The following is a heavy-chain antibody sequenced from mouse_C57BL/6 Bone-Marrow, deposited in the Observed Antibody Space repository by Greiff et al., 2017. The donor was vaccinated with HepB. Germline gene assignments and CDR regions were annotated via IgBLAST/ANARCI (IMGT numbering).Heavy chain of an antibody. CDR1: GFSLTSYG. CDR2: ICGDGST. J-gene: IGHJ4*01. Sequence: VKLVESGPGLVAPSQSLSITCTVSGFSLTSYGVDWVRQSPGKGLEWLGVICGDGSTNYNSALKTRLSTSKDDSKSQIFFKKISRQTSDTAIHYCSTKHTHYYALAYWGQGTSVTVSS. CDR3: STKHTHYYALAY. V-gene: IGHV2-6*01.